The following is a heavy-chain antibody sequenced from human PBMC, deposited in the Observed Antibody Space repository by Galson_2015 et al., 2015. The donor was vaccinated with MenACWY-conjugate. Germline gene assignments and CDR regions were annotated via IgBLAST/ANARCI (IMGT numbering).Heavy chain of an antibody. D-gene: IGHD2-15*01. CDR3: ARGYCSAVACYSEDYLDD. V-gene: IGHV1-3*01. Sequence: SVKVSCKASGFTFNKHAIHWVRQAPGQGLEWMGWINAGHGDTVDSQKVQGRVTITRDTSASTVYIDLNSLKSEDTAVYYCARGYCSAVACYSEDYLDDWGQGTLVTVSS. CDR1: GFTFNKHA. CDR2: INAGHGDT. J-gene: IGHJ4*02.